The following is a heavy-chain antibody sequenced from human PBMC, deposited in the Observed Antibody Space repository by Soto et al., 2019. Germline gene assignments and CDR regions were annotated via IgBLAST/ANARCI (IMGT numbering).Heavy chain of an antibody. V-gene: IGHV3-23*01. CDR1: GFTFSGYA. CDR3: GRKVWGSTGRPDLWDFDL. D-gene: IGHD3-16*01. J-gene: IGHJ2*01. CDR2: LSGGGDAT. Sequence: EVQLLDSGGGLVQPGGSPRLSCAASGFTFSGYALTWVRQAPGKGLEWVSALSGGGDATFYADSVKGRFTISRDNSKNTLYLQMNTLRAEDTAVYYCGRKVWGSTGRPDLWDFDLWGRGTLVTVSS.